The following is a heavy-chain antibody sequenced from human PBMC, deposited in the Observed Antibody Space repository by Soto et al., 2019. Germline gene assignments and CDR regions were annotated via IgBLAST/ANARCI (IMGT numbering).Heavy chain of an antibody. Sequence: ASVKVSCKASGYTFTSYGISWVRQAPGQGLEWMGWISAYNGNTNYAQKLQGRVTMTTDTSTSTAYMELRSLRSDDTAVYYCARHLLYIWGSYRYTYYFDYWGQGTLVTVSS. J-gene: IGHJ4*02. CDR2: ISAYNGNT. CDR1: GYTFTSYG. D-gene: IGHD3-16*02. V-gene: IGHV1-18*01. CDR3: ARHLLYIWGSYRYTYYFDY.